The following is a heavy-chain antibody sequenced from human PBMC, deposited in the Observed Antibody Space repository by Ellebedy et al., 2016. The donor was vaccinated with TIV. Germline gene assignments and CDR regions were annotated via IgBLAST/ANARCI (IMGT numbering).Heavy chain of an antibody. J-gene: IGHJ4*02. CDR1: GFTFSSYA. CDR3: AKGLVLMVYAHDY. CDR2: ISGSGGST. D-gene: IGHD2-8*01. Sequence: GESLKISXAASGFTFSSYAMSWVRQAPGKGLEWVSGISGSGGSTDYADSVKGRFTISRDNSKNTLYLQMNSLRAEDTAVYYCAKGLVLMVYAHDYWGQGTLVTVSS. V-gene: IGHV3-23*01.